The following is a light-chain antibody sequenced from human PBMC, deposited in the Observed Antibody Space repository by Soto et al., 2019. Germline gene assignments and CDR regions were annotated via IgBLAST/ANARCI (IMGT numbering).Light chain of an antibody. CDR3: QQYDKWPTWT. CDR2: GAS. J-gene: IGKJ1*01. Sequence: EIVLTQSPATLSVSPGERATLSCRASQSVSRDLAWYQQKPGQAPRLLIYGASTRAPSIPARFSGSGSGTDFTLTISSLQSKDFAVYYCQQYDKWPTWTFGQGTKVDIK. V-gene: IGKV3-15*01. CDR1: QSVSRD.